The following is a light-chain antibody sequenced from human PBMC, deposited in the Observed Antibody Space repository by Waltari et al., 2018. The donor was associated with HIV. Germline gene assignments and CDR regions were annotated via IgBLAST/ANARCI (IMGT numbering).Light chain of an antibody. CDR1: QNIDTF. V-gene: IGKV1-39*01. J-gene: IGKJ3*01. CDR3: LQTYDTPLT. Sequence: DIQMTQSPSSLSASVGDTVTFTCRASQNIDTFLSWFQQTPGKAPTILIHDTSRLHSGVPSRFSGSGSGTDFTLTISSLQSEDFATYYCLQTYDTPLTFGPGTIVDV. CDR2: DTS.